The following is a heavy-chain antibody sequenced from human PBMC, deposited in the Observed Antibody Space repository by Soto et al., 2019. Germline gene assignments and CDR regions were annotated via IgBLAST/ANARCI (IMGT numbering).Heavy chain of an antibody. CDR2: INHSGST. CDR3: ARGRSSPAGFFEWFDNWFDP. CDR1: GGSFSGYY. J-gene: IGHJ5*02. D-gene: IGHD3-3*01. V-gene: IGHV4-34*01. Sequence: SETLSLTCAVYGGSFSGYYWSWIPQPPGKGLEWIGEINHSGSTNYNPSLKRRVTISVDTSNNKFSLKLSSVTSAYTAVYYCARGRSSPAGFFEWFDNWFDPWGQGTLVTVSS.